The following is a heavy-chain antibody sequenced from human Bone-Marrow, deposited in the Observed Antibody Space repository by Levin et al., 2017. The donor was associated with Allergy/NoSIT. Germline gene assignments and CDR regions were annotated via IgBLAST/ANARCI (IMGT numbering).Heavy chain of an antibody. Sequence: GGSLRLSCAASGFTFSSYGMHWVRQAPGKGLEWVAVISYDGSNKFYTDSVKGRLTVSRDNSKNTLFLQMNSLRAEDTAVYYCAKDYCNSTSCYLFENWGQGTLVTVSS. CDR2: ISYDGSNK. CDR3: AKDYCNSTSCYLFEN. J-gene: IGHJ4*02. V-gene: IGHV3-30*18. D-gene: IGHD2-2*01. CDR1: GFTFSSYG.